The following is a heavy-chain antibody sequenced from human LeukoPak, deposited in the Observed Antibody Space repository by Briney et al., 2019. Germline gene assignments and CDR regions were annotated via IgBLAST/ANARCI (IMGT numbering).Heavy chain of an antibody. Sequence: SETLSLTCTVSGGSISSSSYYWGWIRQPPGKGLEWIGSIYYSRSTYYNPPLKSRVTISVDTSKNQFSLKLSSVTAADTAVYYCATRTHCSSTSCYPTPFDYWGQGTLVTVSS. D-gene: IGHD2-2*01. J-gene: IGHJ4*02. CDR1: GGSISSSSYY. V-gene: IGHV4-39*01. CDR2: IYYSRST. CDR3: ATRTHCSSTSCYPTPFDY.